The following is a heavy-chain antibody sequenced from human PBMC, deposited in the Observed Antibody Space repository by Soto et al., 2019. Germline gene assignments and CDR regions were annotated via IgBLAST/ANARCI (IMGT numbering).Heavy chain of an antibody. CDR3: AKSHECFSTSCQREPHYYYYYVDV. CDR2: ISCDGSN. Sequence: QVQLVESGGGVVQPGRSLRLSCAASGFTLSTHGMHWVRQAPGKGLEWVAVISCDGSNNFADSVKGRFTISRDNSKNTLYLQMNSLRPEDTAVYYCAKSHECFSTSCQREPHYYYYYVDVWGKGTTVIVSS. V-gene: IGHV3-30*18. J-gene: IGHJ6*03. CDR1: GFTLSTHG. D-gene: IGHD2-2*01.